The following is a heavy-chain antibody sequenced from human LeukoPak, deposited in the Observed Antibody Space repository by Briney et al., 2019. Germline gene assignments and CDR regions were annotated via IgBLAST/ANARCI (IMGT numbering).Heavy chain of an antibody. CDR1: GGSISSSSYY. V-gene: IGHV4-39*01. D-gene: IGHD2-15*01. J-gene: IGHJ6*03. Sequence: SETLSLTCTVSGGSISSSSYYWGWIRQPPGKGLEWIGSIYYSGSTYYNPSLKSRVTISVDTSKNQFSLKLSSVTAADTAVYYCARHGSSYYMDVWGKGTTATVSS. CDR3: ARHGSSYYMDV. CDR2: IYYSGST.